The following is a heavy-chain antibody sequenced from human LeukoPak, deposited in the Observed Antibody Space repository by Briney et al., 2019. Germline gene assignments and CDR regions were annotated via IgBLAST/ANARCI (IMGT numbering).Heavy chain of an antibody. CDR2: ISYSGST. V-gene: IGHV4-59*08. Sequence: PSETLSLTCTVSGGSISSYYWSWIRQPPGKGLEWIGYISYSGSTTYNPSLKSRVTISLDTSKNQFSLKLSSVTAADTAVYYCARSPNDSSGPWGQGTLVTVSS. CDR1: GGSISSYY. D-gene: IGHD3-22*01. CDR3: ARSPNDSSGP. J-gene: IGHJ5*02.